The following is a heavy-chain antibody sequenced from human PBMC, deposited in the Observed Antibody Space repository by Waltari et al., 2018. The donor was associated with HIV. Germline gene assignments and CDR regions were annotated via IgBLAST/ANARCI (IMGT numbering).Heavy chain of an antibody. Sequence: QVQLVQSGAEVKKPGASVKVSCTASGYVFIRYDINWVRQAPGQGLEWMGWMNPNSGNTGAAQKLPGRHTMTLNSATNAAYMELSSLSSEDTAVYYCARGPTTLVKYHDFWGQGSLVTVSS. CDR3: ARGPTTLVKYHDF. D-gene: IGHD4-17*01. J-gene: IGHJ4*02. V-gene: IGHV1-8*01. CDR2: MNPNSGNT. CDR1: GYVFIRYD.